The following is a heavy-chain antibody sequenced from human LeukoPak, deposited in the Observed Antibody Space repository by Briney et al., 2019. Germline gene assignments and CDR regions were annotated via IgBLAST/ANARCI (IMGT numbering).Heavy chain of an antibody. Sequence: PGGSLRLSCTASGFTFGDYAMSWVRQAPGKGLEGVGFIRSKTYGGTTEYAASVKDRFTISRDDSKSIAYLQMSSLKTEDTAVYYCTRDYYDSSGYYTIANWGQGTLVTVSS. CDR3: TRDYYDSSGYYTIAN. D-gene: IGHD3-22*01. J-gene: IGHJ4*02. CDR2: IRSKTYGGTT. CDR1: GFTFGDYA. V-gene: IGHV3-49*04.